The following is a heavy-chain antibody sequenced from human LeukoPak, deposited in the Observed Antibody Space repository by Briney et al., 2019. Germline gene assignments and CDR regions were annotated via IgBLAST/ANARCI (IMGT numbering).Heavy chain of an antibody. D-gene: IGHD1-7*01. CDR1: GFTFDDYA. CDR2: ISWISGRI. Sequence: GGSLRLSCAASGFTFDDYAMHWVRQAPGKGLEWVSGISWISGRIGYADSVKGRFTISRDNAKNSLYLQMNSLRAEDTALYYCAKGPRTFYYFDYWGQGTLVTVSS. V-gene: IGHV3-9*01. J-gene: IGHJ4*02. CDR3: AKGPRTFYYFDY.